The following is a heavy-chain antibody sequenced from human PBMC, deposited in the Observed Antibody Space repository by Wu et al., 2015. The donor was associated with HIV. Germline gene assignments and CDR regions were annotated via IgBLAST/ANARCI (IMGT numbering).Heavy chain of an antibody. CDR3: ASFVDTAMDEGACNT. D-gene: IGHD5-18*01. Sequence: QVQLVQSGAEVKKPGASVRVSCKAFGYIFNNYYMHWVRQAPGQGLEWMGWVNPKGDTKYAQKFQGRVTMTRNTSISTAYMELSSLRSEDTAVYYCASFVDTAMDEGACNTWGQGTLVTVSS. V-gene: IGHV1-2*02. J-gene: IGHJ5*02. CDR2: VNPKGDT. CDR1: GYIFNNYY.